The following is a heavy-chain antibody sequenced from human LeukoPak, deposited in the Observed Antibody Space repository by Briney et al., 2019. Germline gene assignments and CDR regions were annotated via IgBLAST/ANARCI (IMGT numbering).Heavy chain of an antibody. CDR2: IKYDGSNE. Sequence: GGSLRLSCAASGFIFSSYGMHWVRQAPGKGLEWVAFIKYDGSNEYYADSVKGRFTISRDNSKNTLYLQMNSLRAEDTAVYYCAKGSAWYFDYWGQGTLVTVSS. CDR1: GFIFSSYG. J-gene: IGHJ4*02. V-gene: IGHV3-30*02. CDR3: AKGSAWYFDY. D-gene: IGHD6-19*01.